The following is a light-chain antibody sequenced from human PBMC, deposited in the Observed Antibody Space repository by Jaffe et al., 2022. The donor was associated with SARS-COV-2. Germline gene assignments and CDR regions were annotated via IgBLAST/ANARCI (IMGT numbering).Light chain of an antibody. CDR1: SSDVGGYNY. Sequence: QSALTQPASVSGSPGQSITISCTGTSSDVGGYNYVSWYQQHPGKAPKLMIYEVSNRPSGVPDRFSGSKSGNTASLTISGLQAEDEADYYCSSYTSIPWVFGGGTKLTVL. V-gene: IGLV2-14*01. J-gene: IGLJ3*02. CDR3: SSYTSIPWV. CDR2: EVS.